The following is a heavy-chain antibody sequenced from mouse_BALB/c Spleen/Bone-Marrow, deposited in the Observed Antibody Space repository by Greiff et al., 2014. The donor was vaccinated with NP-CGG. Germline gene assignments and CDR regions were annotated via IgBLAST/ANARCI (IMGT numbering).Heavy chain of an antibody. J-gene: IGHJ2*01. V-gene: IGHV1-4*01. CDR1: GYTFTTYP. Sequence: VQRVESGAELARPGASVEMSCKASGYTFTTYPVNWVKQRPGQGLEWIAYINPSSGFTNYNQKFKDKATLTADKSSSTAYMQLSSLTSEDSAVYYCTRRAAYYFDYWGQGTALTVSS. D-gene: IGHD3-3*01. CDR2: INPSSGFT. CDR3: TRRAAYYFDY.